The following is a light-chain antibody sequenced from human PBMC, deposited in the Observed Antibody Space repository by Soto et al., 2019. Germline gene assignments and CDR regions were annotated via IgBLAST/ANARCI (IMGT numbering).Light chain of an antibody. V-gene: IGKV1-17*01. CDR2: AAS. CDR1: QGIRID. CDR3: LQHNTYPRT. Sequence: DIQMTQSPSSLSASVGDRVTITCQASQGIRIDLAWYQQKPGKAPKRLIYAASSLQGGVPSRFSGSGSGTEFTLTLSSLQPEDFATYYCLQHNTYPRTFGQGTRVEIK. J-gene: IGKJ1*01.